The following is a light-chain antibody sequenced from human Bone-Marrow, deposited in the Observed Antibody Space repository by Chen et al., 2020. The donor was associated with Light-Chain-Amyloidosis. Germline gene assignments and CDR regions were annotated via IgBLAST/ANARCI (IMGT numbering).Light chain of an antibody. CDR1: STNIGSNY. Sequence: QSVLTQPPSASGTPGTRGTISSSGSSTNIGSNYVYWYQKLPGPAPKRLIYRNNQRLSGVPDRFSGSKSGTSASLAISGLRSEDEADYYCAAWDDSLSGWVFGGGTKLTVL. CDR2: RNN. V-gene: IGLV1-47*01. CDR3: AAWDDSLSGWV. J-gene: IGLJ3*02.